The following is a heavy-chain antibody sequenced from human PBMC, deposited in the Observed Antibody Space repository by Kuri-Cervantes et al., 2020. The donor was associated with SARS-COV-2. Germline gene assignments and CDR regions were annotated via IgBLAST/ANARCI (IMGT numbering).Heavy chain of an antibody. Sequence: GGSLRLSCAASGFTFSNYWMHWVRQAPGKGLVWVSRTNTDGSSTNYADSVKGRFTISRDNARNSLFLQMNRLRDEDTAVYYCARGRPSIWASFQHWGQGTLVTVSS. J-gene: IGHJ1*01. V-gene: IGHV3-74*01. CDR1: GFTFSNYW. D-gene: IGHD3-16*01. CDR3: ARGRPSIWASFQH. CDR2: TNTDGSST.